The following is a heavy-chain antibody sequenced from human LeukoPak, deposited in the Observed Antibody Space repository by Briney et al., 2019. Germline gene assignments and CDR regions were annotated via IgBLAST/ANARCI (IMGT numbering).Heavy chain of an antibody. V-gene: IGHV3-30*14. J-gene: IGHJ5*02. CDR2: ISYDGSNK. D-gene: IGHD1-26*01. Sequence: GGSLRLSCAASGFTFSSYAMHWVRQAPGKGLEWVAVISYDGSNKYYADSVKGRFTISRDNSKNTLYLQMNSLRAEDTAVYYCARVGLLRSAWGQGTLVTVSS. CDR3: ARVGLLRSA. CDR1: GFTFSSYA.